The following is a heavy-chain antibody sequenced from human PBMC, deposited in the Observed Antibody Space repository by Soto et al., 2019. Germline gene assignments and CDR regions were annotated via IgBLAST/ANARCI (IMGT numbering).Heavy chain of an antibody. CDR3: ARIVLPNDFWSGYSTDY. D-gene: IGHD3-3*01. CDR2: IFSNDEK. Sequence: DLEWLAHIFSNDEKSYSTSLKSRLTISKDTSKSQVVLTMTNMDPVDTATYYCARIVLPNDFWSGYSTDYWGQGTLVTVSS. V-gene: IGHV2-26*01. J-gene: IGHJ4*02.